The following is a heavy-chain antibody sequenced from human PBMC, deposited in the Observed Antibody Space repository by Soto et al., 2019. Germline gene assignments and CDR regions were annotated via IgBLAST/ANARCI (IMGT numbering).Heavy chain of an antibody. J-gene: IGHJ5*02. Sequence: SETLSLTCTVYGGSISSYYWSWIRQPPGKGLEWIGYIYYSGSTNYNPSLKSRVTISVDTSKNQFSLKLSSVTAADTAVYYCARTVATAVVSWFDPWGQGTLVTVSS. D-gene: IGHD5-12*01. V-gene: IGHV4-59*01. CDR1: GGSISSYY. CDR2: IYYSGST. CDR3: ARTVATAVVSWFDP.